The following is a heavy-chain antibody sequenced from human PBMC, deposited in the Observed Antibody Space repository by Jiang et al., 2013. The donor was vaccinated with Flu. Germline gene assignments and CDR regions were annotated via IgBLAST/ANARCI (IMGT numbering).Heavy chain of an antibody. D-gene: IGHD5-24*01. CDR3: ARVTGNGWLQPYYYYGMDV. J-gene: IGHJ6*02. Sequence: GSGLVKPSETLSLTCTVSGGSISSYYWSWIRQPPGKGLEWIGYIYYSGSTNYNPSLKSRVTISVDTSKNQFSLKLSSVTAADTAVYYCARVTGNGWLQPYYYYGMDVWGQGTTVTVSS. CDR2: IYYSGST. V-gene: IGHV4-59*01. CDR1: GGSISSYY.